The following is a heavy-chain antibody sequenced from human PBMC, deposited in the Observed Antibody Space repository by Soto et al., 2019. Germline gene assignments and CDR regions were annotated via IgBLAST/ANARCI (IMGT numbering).Heavy chain of an antibody. J-gene: IGHJ4*02. V-gene: IGHV3-23*01. Sequence: EVQLLESGGGLVQAGGSLRLSCAASGFTFSNYAMSWVRQAPGKGLEWVSAISDSGGSTYYAESVKGRHTISRDNSKNTLYLQINSLRAEDTAVYYCARVGVAPGYYFDYWGQRTLVTVSS. CDR1: GFTFSNYA. D-gene: IGHD2-2*01. CDR3: ARVGVAPGYYFDY. CDR2: ISDSGGST.